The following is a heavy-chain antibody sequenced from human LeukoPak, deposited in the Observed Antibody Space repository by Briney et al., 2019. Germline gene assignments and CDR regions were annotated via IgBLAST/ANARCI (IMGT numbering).Heavy chain of an antibody. CDR2: INHSGST. D-gene: IGHD3-9*01. CDR1: GGSLSGYY. CDR3: ATISSLVIY. J-gene: IGHJ4*02. Sequence: SETLSLTCAVYGGSLSGYYWSWIRQPPGKGLEWIGEINHSGSTNYNPSLKSRVTISVDTSKNQFSLKLSSVTAADTAVYHCATISSLVIYWGQGTLVTVSS. V-gene: IGHV4-34*01.